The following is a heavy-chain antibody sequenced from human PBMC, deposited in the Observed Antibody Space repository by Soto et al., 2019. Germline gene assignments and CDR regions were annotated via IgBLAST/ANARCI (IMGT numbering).Heavy chain of an antibody. CDR2: IFHSGST. CDR1: GGSISNSNW. D-gene: IGHD1-26*01. Sequence: QVQLQESGPGLVNPSGTLSLTCAVFGGSISNSNWWTWVRQPPGKGLDWIGEIFHSGSTNYKSSLMGRVTISVAKANNQFSLQLSSVTAADTAVYYCAHRPIVGAAIWGQGTLVTVSS. J-gene: IGHJ4*02. CDR3: AHRPIVGAAI. V-gene: IGHV4-4*02.